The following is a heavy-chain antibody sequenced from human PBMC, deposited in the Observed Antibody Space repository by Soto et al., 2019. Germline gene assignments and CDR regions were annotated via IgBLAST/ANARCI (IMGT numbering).Heavy chain of an antibody. D-gene: IGHD6-19*01. CDR3: ARSGYSSGWYHWYFDF. V-gene: IGHV1-3*01. J-gene: IGHJ2*01. CDR1: GYTFTNYG. Sequence: QVPLVQSGAEVKKPGASVKVSCKASGYTFTNYGVHWVRQAPGQRLEWMGWINVGHGNIKYSQKLQGRVTITGDTAASTAFMELSSLRSEDTAVSYCARSGYSSGWYHWYFDFWGRGTLVTVSS. CDR2: INVGHGNI.